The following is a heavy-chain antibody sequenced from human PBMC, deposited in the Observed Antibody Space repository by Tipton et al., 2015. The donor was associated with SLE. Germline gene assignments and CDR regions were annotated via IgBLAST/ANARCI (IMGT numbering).Heavy chain of an antibody. CDR3: ARAPPFQH. J-gene: IGHJ1*01. V-gene: IGHV4-34*01. Sequence: GLVKPSETLSLTCGVYGGSFSGYYWSWIRQPPGKGLEWTGEINHSGSTNYNPSLKSRVTISVDTSKNQFSLKLSSVTAADTAVYYCARAPPFQHWGQGTLVTVSS. CDR2: INHSGST. CDR1: GGSFSGYY.